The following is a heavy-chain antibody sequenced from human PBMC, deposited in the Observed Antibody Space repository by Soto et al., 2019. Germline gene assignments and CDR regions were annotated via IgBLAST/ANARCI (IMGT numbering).Heavy chain of an antibody. Sequence: QVHLVESGGGVVQPGRSLRLSCAASGFSFSTYGMHWVRQAPGKGLEWVAFISNDGSNKYYADSVKGRFTISRDNSKNKLERQMSSLRAEDTAGYYCAKGFGNYGAFDYWGKGTLVTVSS. CDR1: GFSFSTYG. CDR2: ISNDGSNK. D-gene: IGHD1-7*01. CDR3: AKGFGNYGAFDY. V-gene: IGHV3-30*18. J-gene: IGHJ4*02.